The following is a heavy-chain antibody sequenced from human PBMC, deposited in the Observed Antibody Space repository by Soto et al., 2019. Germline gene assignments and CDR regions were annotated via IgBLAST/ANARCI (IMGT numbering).Heavy chain of an antibody. D-gene: IGHD2-15*01. CDR2: ISYDGSNK. Sequence: PGGSLRLSCAASGFTFSSYAMHWVRQAPGKGLEWVAVISYDGSNKYYADSVKGRFTISRDNSKNTLYLQMNSLRAEDTAVYYCARDPVVVVAATISGFDYWGQGTLVTSPQ. CDR1: GFTFSSYA. J-gene: IGHJ4*02. V-gene: IGHV3-30-3*01. CDR3: ARDPVVVVAATISGFDY.